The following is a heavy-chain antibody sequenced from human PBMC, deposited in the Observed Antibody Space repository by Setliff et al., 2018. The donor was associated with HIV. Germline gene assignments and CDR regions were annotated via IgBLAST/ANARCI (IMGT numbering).Heavy chain of an antibody. V-gene: IGHV4-4*07. Sequence: PSETLSLTCTVSGGSISSYYWSWIRQPAGKGLEWIGHIYASGSTNYNPSLKSRVTMSVDTSKNQFSLKLSSVTAADTAVYYCAGSILTGYYTFGADYWGQGTLVTVSS. CDR3: AGSILTGYYTFGADY. D-gene: IGHD3-9*01. CDR1: GGSISSYY. CDR2: IYASGST. J-gene: IGHJ4*02.